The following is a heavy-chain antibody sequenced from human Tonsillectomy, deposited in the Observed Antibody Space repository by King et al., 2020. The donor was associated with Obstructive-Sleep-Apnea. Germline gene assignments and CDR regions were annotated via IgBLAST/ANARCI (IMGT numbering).Heavy chain of an antibody. V-gene: IGHV1-18*01. J-gene: IGHJ4*02. CDR1: GYTFTNYG. D-gene: IGHD6-13*01. Sequence: QLVQSGAEVKKPGASVKVSCKASGYTFTNYGISWVRQAPGQGLEWMGWISGYNGNTNYAQNFQDRVTMTMDTSTTTVSMDMRSLRSDDTAVYYCARDLVTAASSDWGQGTLVTVSS. CDR3: ARDLVTAASSD. CDR2: ISGYNGNT.